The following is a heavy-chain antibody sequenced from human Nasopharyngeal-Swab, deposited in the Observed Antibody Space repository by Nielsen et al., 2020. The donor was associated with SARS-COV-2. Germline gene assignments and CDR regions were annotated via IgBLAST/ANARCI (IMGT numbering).Heavy chain of an antibody. J-gene: IGHJ6*02. CDR3: ARDGLDYDFWSAYFMDV. D-gene: IGHD3-3*01. V-gene: IGHV3-21*01. CDR2: ISSSSSYI. Sequence: GGSLRPSCAASGFTFNNYNFNWVRQAPGKGLEWVSSISSSSSYIYYADSVKGRSTISRDNAKNSLYLQMNSLRAEDTAVYYCARDGLDYDFWSAYFMDVWGQGTTVTVSS. CDR1: GFTFNNYN.